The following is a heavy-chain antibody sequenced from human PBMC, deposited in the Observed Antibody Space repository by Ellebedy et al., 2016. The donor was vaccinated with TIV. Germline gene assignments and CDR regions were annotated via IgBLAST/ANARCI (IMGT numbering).Heavy chain of an antibody. CDR1: GFTLSSYW. Sequence: PGGSLRLSCAASGFTLSSYWMTWVRQAPGKGLEWVANIKKDGSQIHYVDSVKGRFTISRDNAKNSLYLQVNSLRVEDTAVYFCARDSSPNTDNGVYLDAFDVWGQGTMVTVSS. CDR3: ARDSSPNTDNGVYLDAFDV. D-gene: IGHD4-17*01. J-gene: IGHJ3*01. CDR2: IKKDGSQI. V-gene: IGHV3-7*01.